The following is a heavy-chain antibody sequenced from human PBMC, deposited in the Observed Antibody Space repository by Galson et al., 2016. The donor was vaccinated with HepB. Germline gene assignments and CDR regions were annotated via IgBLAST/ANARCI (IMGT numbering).Heavy chain of an antibody. Sequence: SETLSLTCSVSGGSISGYYWNWIRQPPGKGLEWIGSIFYSGSTDYNPSLKSRVTLSVDTSKNQFSLRLSSVTAADTAVYYCARQAVPSSGWSTPFEYWGQGTLVTVSS. CDR1: GGSISGYY. J-gene: IGHJ4*02. V-gene: IGHV4-59*08. CDR2: IFYSGST. D-gene: IGHD6-19*01. CDR3: ARQAVPSSGWSTPFEY.